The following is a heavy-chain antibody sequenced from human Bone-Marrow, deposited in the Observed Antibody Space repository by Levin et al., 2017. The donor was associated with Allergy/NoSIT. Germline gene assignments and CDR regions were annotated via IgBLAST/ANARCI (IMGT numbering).Heavy chain of an antibody. D-gene: IGHD6-19*01. V-gene: IGHV1-2*02. J-gene: IGHJ4*02. CDR3: ARDKRSAGWTPIDY. CDR2: INPTTGVT. Sequence: VASVKVSCKTSGFTFDGYYIHWLRQAPGQGLEWMGWINPTTGVTRSAQKFQGRVTMTRDTSITTIYMDLSRLISDDTAIYYCARDKRSAGWTPIDYWGQGTLVTVTS. CDR1: GFTFDGYY.